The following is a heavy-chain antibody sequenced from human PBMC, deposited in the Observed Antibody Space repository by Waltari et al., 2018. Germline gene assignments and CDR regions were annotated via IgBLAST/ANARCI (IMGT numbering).Heavy chain of an antibody. CDR2: IKPDASDK. D-gene: IGHD3-10*01. J-gene: IGHJ4*02. CDR1: GFPFNSHW. Sequence: EVQVVESGGGSVQPGGSLRVSCAASGFPFNSHWMSWVRQAPGKGLEWVANIKPDASDKYYVDSVKGRFTISRDNAKNSLYLQMNSLRAEDTAIYYCARNKLRLDYWGPGTLVTVSS. V-gene: IGHV3-7*01. CDR3: ARNKLRLDY.